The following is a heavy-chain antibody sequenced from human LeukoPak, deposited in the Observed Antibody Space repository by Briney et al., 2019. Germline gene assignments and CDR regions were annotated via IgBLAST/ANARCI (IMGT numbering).Heavy chain of an antibody. CDR3: ARDPSRWELLNFDY. J-gene: IGHJ4*02. Sequence: GGSLRLSCTPSGFTFSTYSMNWVRQAPGKGLEWISSITSSGSYVYYADSLKGRFTVSRDNAKDSLYLQMNSLRAEDTAVYYCARDPSRWELLNFDYWGQGTLVTVSS. CDR1: GFTFSTYS. D-gene: IGHD1-26*01. V-gene: IGHV3-21*01. CDR2: ITSSGSYV.